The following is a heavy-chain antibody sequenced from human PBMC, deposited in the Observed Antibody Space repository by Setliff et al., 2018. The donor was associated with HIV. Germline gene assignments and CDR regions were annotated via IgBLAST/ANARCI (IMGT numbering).Heavy chain of an antibody. J-gene: IGHJ4*01. V-gene: IGHV4-61*05. D-gene: IGHD2-2*01. CDR3: ARGLSSQTYWGTRPLGLDY. CDR2: IYYSGST. Sequence: SETLSLTCTVSGGSISNNSYYWSWIRQPPGKGLEWIGYIYYSGSTNYNPSLKSRVTISVDTSKNQFSLKLSSVTAADTAVYYCARGLSSQTYWGTRPLGLDYWGQGSLVTVS. CDR1: GGSISNNSYY.